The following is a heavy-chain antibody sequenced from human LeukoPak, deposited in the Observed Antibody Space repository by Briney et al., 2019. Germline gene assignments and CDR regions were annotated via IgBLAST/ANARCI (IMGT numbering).Heavy chain of an antibody. CDR2: IYYSGST. Sequence: PSETLSLTCTVSGVSISSSSYYWGWIRQPPGKGLEWIGSIYYSGSTYYNPSLKSRVTISVDTSKNQFSLKLSSVTAADTAVYYCARHPRRVDMYYFDYWGQGTLVTVSS. J-gene: IGHJ4*02. CDR1: GVSISSSSYY. D-gene: IGHD5-12*01. CDR3: ARHPRRVDMYYFDY. V-gene: IGHV4-39*01.